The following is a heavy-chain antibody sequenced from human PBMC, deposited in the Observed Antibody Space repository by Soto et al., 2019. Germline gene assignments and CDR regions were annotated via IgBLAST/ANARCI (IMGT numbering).Heavy chain of an antibody. CDR1: GGSFSGYY. CDR3: ARGYPYYCTNGVCYYFDY. D-gene: IGHD2-8*01. CDR2: INHSGST. V-gene: IGHV4-34*01. Sequence: SETLSLTCAVYGGSFSGYYWSWIRQPPGKGLEWIGEINHSGSTNYNPSLKSRVTISVDTAKNQFSLKLSSVTAADTAVYYCARGYPYYCTNGVCYYFDYWGQGTLVTVSS. J-gene: IGHJ4*02.